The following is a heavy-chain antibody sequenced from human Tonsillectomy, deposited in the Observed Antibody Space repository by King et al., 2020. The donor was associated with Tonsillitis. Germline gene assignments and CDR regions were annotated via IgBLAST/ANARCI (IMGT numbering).Heavy chain of an antibody. Sequence: QLQESGPGLVKPSETLSLTCTVSGGSISSYYWSWIRQPPGKGLEWIGYIYYSGSTNYNPSLKSRVTISVDTSKNQFSLKLSSVTAADTAVYYCAGESSGWSNYYYYGMDVWGQGTTVTVSS. J-gene: IGHJ6*02. CDR1: GGSISSYY. CDR3: AGESSGWSNYYYYGMDV. CDR2: IYYSGST. V-gene: IGHV4-59*01. D-gene: IGHD6-19*01.